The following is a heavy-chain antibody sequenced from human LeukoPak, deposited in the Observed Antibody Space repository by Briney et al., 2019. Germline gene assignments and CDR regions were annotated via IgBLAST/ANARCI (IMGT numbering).Heavy chain of an antibody. CDR3: ARAFTDYYGMDV. CDR1: GYTFTSYG. V-gene: IGHV1-18*01. D-gene: IGHD4-11*01. J-gene: IGHJ6*02. CDR2: ISAYNGNT. Sequence: ASVRVSCKASGYTFTSYGISWVRQAPGQELEWMGWISAYNGNTNYAQKLQGRVTMTTDTSTSTAYMELRSLRSDDTAVYYCARAFTDYYGMDVWGQGTTVTVSS.